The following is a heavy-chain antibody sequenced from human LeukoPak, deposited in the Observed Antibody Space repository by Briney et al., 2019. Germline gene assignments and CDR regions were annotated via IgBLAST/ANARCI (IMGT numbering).Heavy chain of an antibody. CDR2: IIPIFGTA. J-gene: IGHJ4*02. CDR3: ATGIWATVVTQPLDY. CDR1: GGTFSSYA. V-gene: IGHV1-69*13. Sequence: GASVKVSCKASGGTFSSYAISWVRQAPGQGLEWMGGIIPIFGTANYAQKFQGRVTITADESTSTAYMELSSLRSEDTAVYYCATGIWATVVTQPLDYWGQGTLVTVSS. D-gene: IGHD4-23*01.